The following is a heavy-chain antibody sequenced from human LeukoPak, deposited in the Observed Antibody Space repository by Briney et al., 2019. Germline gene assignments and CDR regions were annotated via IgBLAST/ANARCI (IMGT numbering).Heavy chain of an antibody. V-gene: IGHV3-48*03. J-gene: IGHJ6*02. CDR3: ARDLIAAATYYYYGMDV. Sequence: GGSLRLSCAASGFTLSSYEMNWVRQAPGQGLEWVSYISSSGSTIYYADSVKGRFTISRDNAKKSLYLQMNSLRAEDTAVYYCARDLIAAATYYYYGMDVWGQGTTVTVSS. CDR1: GFTLSSYE. CDR2: ISSSGSTI. D-gene: IGHD6-13*01.